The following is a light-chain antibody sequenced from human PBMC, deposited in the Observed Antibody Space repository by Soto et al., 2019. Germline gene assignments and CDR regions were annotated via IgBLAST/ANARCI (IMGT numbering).Light chain of an antibody. CDR3: QSYESSLSVGV. Sequence: QAVVTQPPSVSGAPGQRVTISCTGSSSNIGAGYDVHWYQQLPGTAPKLLIYGNSNRPSGVPDRFSGSKSGTSASLAITGLQAEDEADYYCQSYESSLSVGVFGGGTQLTVL. V-gene: IGLV1-40*01. CDR2: GNS. J-gene: IGLJ2*01. CDR1: SSNIGAGYD.